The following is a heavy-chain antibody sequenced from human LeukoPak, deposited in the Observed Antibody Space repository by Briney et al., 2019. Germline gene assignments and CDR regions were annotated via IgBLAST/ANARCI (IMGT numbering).Heavy chain of an antibody. J-gene: IGHJ6*03. CDR1: GYSISSGYY. V-gene: IGHV4-38-2*02. CDR2: IYHSGST. Sequence: SETLSLTCTFSGYSISSGYYWGWIRQPPGKGLEWIGSIYHSGSTYYNPSLKSRVTISVDTSKNQFSLKLSSVTAADTAVYYCARVRSSSEYYYYYMDVWGKGTTVTVSS. CDR3: ARVRSSSEYYYYYMDV. D-gene: IGHD6-6*01.